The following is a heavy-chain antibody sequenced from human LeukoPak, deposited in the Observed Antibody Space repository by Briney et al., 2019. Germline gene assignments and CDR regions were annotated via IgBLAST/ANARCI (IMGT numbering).Heavy chain of an antibody. J-gene: IGHJ4*02. CDR3: ARAAYSGSYHSDY. CDR1: GGSISSGSYY. Sequence: SETLSLTCTVSGGSISSGSYYWNWIRQPPGKGLEWIGYIYYSGSTNYNPSLKSRVTISVDTSKNQFSLKLSSVTAADTAVYYCARAAYSGSYHSDYWGQETLVTVSS. D-gene: IGHD1-26*01. V-gene: IGHV4-61*01. CDR2: IYYSGST.